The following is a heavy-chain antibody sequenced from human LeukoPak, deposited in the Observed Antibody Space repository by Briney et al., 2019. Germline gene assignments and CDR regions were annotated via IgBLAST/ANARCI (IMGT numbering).Heavy chain of an antibody. CDR3: ARDHEDTAMVRRYFDY. V-gene: IGHV3-7*01. D-gene: IGHD5-18*01. CDR2: IEQDGSEK. J-gene: IGHJ4*02. CDR1: GFTFSSYW. Sequence: GGSLRLSCAASGFTFSSYWMSWVRQAPGKGLEWVANIEQDGSEKYYVDSVKGRFTISRDNAKNSLYLQMNSLRAEDTAVYYCARDHEDTAMVRRYFDYWGQGTLVTVSS.